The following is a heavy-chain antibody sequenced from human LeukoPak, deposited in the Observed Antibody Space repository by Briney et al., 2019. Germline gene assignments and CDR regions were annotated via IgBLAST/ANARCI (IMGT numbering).Heavy chain of an antibody. CDR2: ISAYNGNT. CDR3: ARDGLATSRYYDILTGYDGAATAKPDY. V-gene: IGHV1-18*01. J-gene: IGHJ4*02. CDR1: GYTFTSYG. D-gene: IGHD3-9*01. Sequence: ASVKVSCKASGYTFTSYGISWVRQAPGQGLEWMGWISAYNGNTNYTQKLQGRVTMTTDTSTSTAYMELRSLRSDDTAVYYCARDGLATSRYYDILTGYDGAATAKPDYWGQGTLVTVSS.